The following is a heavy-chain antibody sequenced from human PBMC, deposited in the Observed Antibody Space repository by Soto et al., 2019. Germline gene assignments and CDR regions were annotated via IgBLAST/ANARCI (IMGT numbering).Heavy chain of an antibody. Sequence: GGSLRLSCAASGFTFSSYAMSWVRQAPGKGLEWVSAISGSGGSTYYADNVKGRFNNSRDNSKNTLYLQMNSLRAVDTAVYYCARVSWGNDFWSGHVSSAYYYYYMDVWGKGTTVTVSS. D-gene: IGHD3-3*01. CDR2: ISGSGGST. J-gene: IGHJ6*03. CDR3: ARVSWGNDFWSGHVSSAYYYYYMDV. V-gene: IGHV3-23*01. CDR1: GFTFSSYA.